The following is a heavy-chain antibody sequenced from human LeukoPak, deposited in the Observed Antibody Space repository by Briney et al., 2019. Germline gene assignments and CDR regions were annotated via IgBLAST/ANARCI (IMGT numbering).Heavy chain of an antibody. V-gene: IGHV4-61*02. CDR3: ASSSRGIAVYDS. CDR1: GGSISSSSYY. D-gene: IGHD6-19*01. J-gene: IGHJ4*02. Sequence: PSETLSLTCTVSGGSISSSSYYWGWIRQPAGEGLEWIGRIYTSGGTNYNPSLKSRVTVSVDTSKNQFSLKLSSVTATDTAVYYCASSSRGIAVYDSWGQGTLVTVSS. CDR2: IYTSGGT.